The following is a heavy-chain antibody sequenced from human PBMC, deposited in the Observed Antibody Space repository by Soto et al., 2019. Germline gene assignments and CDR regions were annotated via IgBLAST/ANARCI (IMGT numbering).Heavy chain of an antibody. V-gene: IGHV3-33*01. CDR2: IWYDGSNK. J-gene: IGHJ4*02. CDR1: GFTFNSYG. CDR3: ARGLYYYDSSGPIL. Sequence: LRLPCAACGFTFNSYGMHWVRQAPGKGLEWVAVIWYDGSNKYYADSVKGRFTISRDNSKNTLYLQMNSLRAEDTAVYYCARGLYYYDSSGPILWGQGTLVTVSS. D-gene: IGHD3-22*01.